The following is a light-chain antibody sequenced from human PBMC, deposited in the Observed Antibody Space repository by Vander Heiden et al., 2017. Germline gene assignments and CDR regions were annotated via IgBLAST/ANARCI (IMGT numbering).Light chain of an antibody. Sequence: DIPITQSPSSLSASVGDRVTITCRASQSISSYLNWYHQKPGKAPKLLIYAASSLQSGVPSRFSGSGSGTDFTLTISSLQPEDFATYYCQQSYSTPLTFGGGTKVEIK. V-gene: IGKV1-39*01. CDR1: QSISSY. J-gene: IGKJ4*01. CDR3: QQSYSTPLT. CDR2: AAS.